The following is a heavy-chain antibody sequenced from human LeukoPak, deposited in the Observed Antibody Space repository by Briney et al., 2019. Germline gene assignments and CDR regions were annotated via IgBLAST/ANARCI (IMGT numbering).Heavy chain of an antibody. D-gene: IGHD3-16*01. V-gene: IGHV3-23*01. Sequence: GGTLRLSCAASGFTFSNYGMSWVRQAPGKGLEWVSAISGSGVTTYYADAVKGRFTISRDNSKNSLYLQMNSLRTEDTAVYYCARERWGDAFDIWGQGTLVTVSS. CDR3: ARERWGDAFDI. CDR1: GFTFSNYG. CDR2: ISGSGVTT. J-gene: IGHJ3*02.